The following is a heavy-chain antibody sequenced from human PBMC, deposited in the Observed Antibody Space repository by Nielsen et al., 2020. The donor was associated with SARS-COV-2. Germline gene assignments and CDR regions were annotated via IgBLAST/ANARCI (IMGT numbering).Heavy chain of an antibody. V-gene: IGHV3-30*04. CDR2: ISYDGSNK. D-gene: IGHD3-22*01. CDR1: GFTFSSYA. CDR3: ARAGYYDSSGQHWFDP. J-gene: IGHJ5*02. Sequence: GESLKISCAASGFTFSSYAMHWVRQAPGKGLEWVAVISYDGSNKYYADSVKGRFTISRDNAENSLYLHMNSLRAEDTAVYYCARAGYYDSSGQHWFDPWGQGTLVTVSS.